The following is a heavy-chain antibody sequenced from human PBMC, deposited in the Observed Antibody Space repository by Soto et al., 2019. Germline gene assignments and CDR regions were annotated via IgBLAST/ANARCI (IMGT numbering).Heavy chain of an antibody. V-gene: IGHV4-30-4*01. CDR3: ARDAVVAGDYYYGMDV. J-gene: IGHJ6*02. Sequence: PSETLSLPCTVSGGSISSGDYYWSWIRQPPGKGLEWIGYIYYSGSTYYNPSLKSRVTISVDTSKNQFSLKLSSVTAADTAVYYCARDAVVAGDYYYGMDVWGQGTTVTVSS. CDR1: GGSISSGDYY. CDR2: IYYSGST. D-gene: IGHD6-19*01.